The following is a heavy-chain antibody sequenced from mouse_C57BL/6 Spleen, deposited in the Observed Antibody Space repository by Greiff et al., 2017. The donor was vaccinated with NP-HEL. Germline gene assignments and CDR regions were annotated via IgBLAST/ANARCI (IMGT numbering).Heavy chain of an antibody. CDR3: ARGGIYYGYWFAY. V-gene: IGHV5-4*03. Sequence: EVKLMESGGGLVKPGGSLKLSCAASGFTFSSYAMSWVRQTPEKRLEWVATISDGGSYTYYPDNVKGRFTISRDNAKNNLYLQMSHLKSEDTAMYYCARGGIYYGYWFAYWGQGTLVTVSA. CDR1: GFTFSSYA. J-gene: IGHJ3*01. CDR2: ISDGGSYT. D-gene: IGHD2-2*01.